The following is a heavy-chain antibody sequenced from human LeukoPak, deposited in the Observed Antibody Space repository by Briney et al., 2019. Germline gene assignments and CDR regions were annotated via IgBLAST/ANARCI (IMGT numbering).Heavy chain of an antibody. CDR3: ARLTFYYDGSGYYFDY. V-gene: IGHV4-39*01. D-gene: IGHD3-22*01. Sequence: SSETLSLTCTVPGGSFSSTSYYWAWIRQPPGKGLEWIESISHTGSTYYNPSLKSRVTISVDTSKNQFSLRLSSVTAADTAVHYCARLTFYYDGSGYYFDYWGQGTLVTVSS. J-gene: IGHJ4*02. CDR1: GGSFSSTSYY. CDR2: ISHTGST.